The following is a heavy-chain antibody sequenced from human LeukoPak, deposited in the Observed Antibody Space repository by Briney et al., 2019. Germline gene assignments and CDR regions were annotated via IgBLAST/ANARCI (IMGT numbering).Heavy chain of an antibody. CDR3: ARAGPTDGGTIMDV. V-gene: IGHV4-59*01. D-gene: IGHD2-15*01. Sequence: SETLSLTCTVSGGSIKNYYWSWIRQPPGKGLEWIGFIYFTGSTNYCPSLKSRVTVSVDTSKNQLSLKLSAVTAADTAVYYCARAGPTDGGTIMDVWGQGTTVTVSS. CDR2: IYFTGST. CDR1: GGSIKNYY. J-gene: IGHJ6*02.